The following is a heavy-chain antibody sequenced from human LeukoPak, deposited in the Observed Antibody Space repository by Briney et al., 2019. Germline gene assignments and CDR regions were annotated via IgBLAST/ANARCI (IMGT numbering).Heavy chain of an antibody. V-gene: IGHV4-34*01. J-gene: IGHJ1*01. Sequence: SETLSLTCAVYGGSFSGYYWSWIRQPPGKGLEWIGEINHSGSTNYNPSLKSRVTISVDTSKNQFSLKLSSVTAADTAVYYCARGEYYLRFQHRGQGTLVTVSS. CDR3: ARGEYYLRFQH. CDR2: INHSGST. D-gene: IGHD2/OR15-2a*01. CDR1: GGSFSGYY.